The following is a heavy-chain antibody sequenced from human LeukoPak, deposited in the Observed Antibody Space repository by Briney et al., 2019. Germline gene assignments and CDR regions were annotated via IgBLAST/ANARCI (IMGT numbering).Heavy chain of an antibody. Sequence: ASVKVSCKASGYTFTGYYMHWVRQAPGQGPEWMGWINPNSGGTKYAQTFQGRVTMTRDTSISTAYMELSRLRSDDTAVYYCARKRAGVGTGLNYWGQGTLVTVSS. D-gene: IGHD1-1*01. J-gene: IGHJ4*02. CDR2: INPNSGGT. CDR3: ARKRAGVGTGLNY. CDR1: GYTFTGYY. V-gene: IGHV1-2*02.